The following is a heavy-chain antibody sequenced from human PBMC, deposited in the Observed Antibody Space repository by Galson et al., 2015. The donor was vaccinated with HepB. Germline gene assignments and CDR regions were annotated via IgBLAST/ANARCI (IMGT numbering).Heavy chain of an antibody. V-gene: IGHV3-23*01. J-gene: IGHJ6*02. CDR1: GFTSSSYV. CDR3: AKDVRGVYGYGMDV. CDR2: ISDSGDST. Sequence: SLRLSCAASGFTSSSYVMTWVRQAPGKGLEWVSVISDSGDSTYYADSVKGRFTISRDNSKNTLYLQMISLRAEDTAVYYCAKDVRGVYGYGMDVWGQGTTVTVSS. D-gene: IGHD3-10*01.